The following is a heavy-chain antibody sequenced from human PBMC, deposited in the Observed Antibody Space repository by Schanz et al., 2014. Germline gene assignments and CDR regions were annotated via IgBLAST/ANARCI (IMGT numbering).Heavy chain of an antibody. CDR1: GFTFSSYG. D-gene: IGHD6-13*01. J-gene: IGHJ6*02. CDR3: AKDIAPLAARPGYGMDV. V-gene: IGHV3-23*01. Sequence: EGQLLESGGCLVQPWGSLRLSCAASGFTFSSYGMSWVCQAPGKGLEWVSGISSSGSTYYADSVKGRFTISRDNSKNTLYLQMNSLRAEDTAVYYCAKDIAPLAARPGYGMDVWGQGTTVTVSS. CDR2: ISSSGST.